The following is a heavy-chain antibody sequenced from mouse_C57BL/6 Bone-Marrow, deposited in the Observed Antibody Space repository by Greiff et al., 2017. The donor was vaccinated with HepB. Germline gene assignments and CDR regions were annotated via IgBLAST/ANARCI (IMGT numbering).Heavy chain of an antibody. D-gene: IGHD2-3*01. Sequence: EVKLVESGGGLVQSGRSLRLSCATSGFTFSDFYMEWVRQAPGKGLEWIAASRNKANDYTTEYSASVKGRFIVSRDTSQSILYLQMNALRAEDTAIYYCARDAWGDGSPFAYWGQGTLVTVSA. V-gene: IGHV7-1*01. CDR3: ARDAWGDGSPFAY. CDR2: SRNKANDYTT. CDR1: GFTFSDFY. J-gene: IGHJ3*01.